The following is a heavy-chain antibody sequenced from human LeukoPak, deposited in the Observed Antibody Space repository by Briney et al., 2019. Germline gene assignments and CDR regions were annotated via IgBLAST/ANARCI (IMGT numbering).Heavy chain of an antibody. V-gene: IGHV3-49*03. J-gene: IGHJ4*02. CDR3: TRDSGSGWYGDY. CDR1: GFTFGDYA. CDR2: IRSKAYGGTT. D-gene: IGHD6-19*01. Sequence: HPGGSLRLSCTAPGFTFGDYAMSWFRQAPGKGLEWVGFIRSKAYGGTTEYAASVKGRFTISRDDSKSIACLQMNSLKSEDTAVYYCTRDSGSGWYGDYWGQGTLVTVSS.